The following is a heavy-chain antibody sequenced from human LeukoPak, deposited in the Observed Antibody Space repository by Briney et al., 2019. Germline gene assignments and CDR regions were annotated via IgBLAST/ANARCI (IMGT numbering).Heavy chain of an antibody. Sequence: GASVNLSCNASGGTFASYAITWVRQAPAPGLELEERITPMFGTTNYAQKFQGRVTITTDESTTTAHMELNSLRSEDTAVYYCARVKIRSIVLVPPVLGYFDPWGQGTLVTVAS. CDR3: ARVKIRSIVLVPPVLGYFDP. J-gene: IGHJ5*02. CDR1: GGTFASYA. D-gene: IGHD2-2*01. CDR2: ITPMFGTT. V-gene: IGHV1-69*05.